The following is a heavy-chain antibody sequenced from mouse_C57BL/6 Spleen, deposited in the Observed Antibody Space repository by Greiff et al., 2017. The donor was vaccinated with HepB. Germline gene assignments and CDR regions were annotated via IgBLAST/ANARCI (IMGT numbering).Heavy chain of an antibody. V-gene: IGHV5-16*01. Sequence: EVKVVESEGGLVQPGSSMKLSCTASGFTFSDYYMAWVRQVPEKGLEWVANINYDGSSTYYLDSLKSRFIISRDNAKNILYLQMSSLKSEDTATYYCARERLRGYFDYWGQGTTLTVSS. CDR1: GFTFSDYY. CDR3: ARERLRGYFDY. CDR2: INYDGSST. D-gene: IGHD2-4*01. J-gene: IGHJ2*01.